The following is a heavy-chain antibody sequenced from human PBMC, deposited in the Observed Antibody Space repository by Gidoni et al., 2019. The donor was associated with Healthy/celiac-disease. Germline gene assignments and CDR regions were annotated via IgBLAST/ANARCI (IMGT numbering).Heavy chain of an antibody. CDR3: ARSRDYYDSSGYRGAFDI. J-gene: IGHJ3*02. V-gene: IGHV3-72*01. CDR1: GFTFSAHY. Sequence: EVQLVESGGGLVQPGGSLRLSCAASGFTFSAHYMDWVRQAPGKGLEWVGRTRNKANSYTTEYAASVKGRFTISRDDSKNSLYLQMNSLKTEDTAVYYCARSRDYYDSSGYRGAFDIWGQGTMVTVSS. D-gene: IGHD3-22*01. CDR2: TRNKANSYTT.